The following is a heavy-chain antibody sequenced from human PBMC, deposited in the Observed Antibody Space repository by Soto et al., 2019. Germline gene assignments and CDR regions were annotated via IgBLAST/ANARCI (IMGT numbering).Heavy chain of an antibody. CDR1: GGSVNIGTYY. D-gene: IGHD2-2*01. CDR2: MYYSGST. J-gene: IGHJ6*02. Sequence: SETLSLTCTVPGGSVNIGTYYWAWIRQSPGKGLEWIGNMYYSGSTYYNLSLKSRVTMSVDTSKNQFSLKISSVTAADTSVYYCARIVVIPAAPDYYNYYGVDVWGQGTTVTVSS. CDR3: ARIVVIPAAPDYYNYYGVDV. V-gene: IGHV4-39*01.